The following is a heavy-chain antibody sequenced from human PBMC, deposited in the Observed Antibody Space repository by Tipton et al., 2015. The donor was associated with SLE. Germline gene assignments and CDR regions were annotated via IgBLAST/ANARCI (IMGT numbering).Heavy chain of an antibody. V-gene: IGHV4-38-2*02. CDR3: ARAALAVAGTDYYYYGMDV. Sequence: TLSLTCTVSGGSISSGYYWGWIRQPPGKGLEWIGSIYHSGSTYYNPSLKSRVTISVDTSKNQFSLTLSSVTAADTAVYYCARAALAVAGTDYYYYGMDVWGQGTTVTVSS. CDR2: IYHSGST. CDR1: GGSISSGYY. J-gene: IGHJ6*02. D-gene: IGHD6-19*01.